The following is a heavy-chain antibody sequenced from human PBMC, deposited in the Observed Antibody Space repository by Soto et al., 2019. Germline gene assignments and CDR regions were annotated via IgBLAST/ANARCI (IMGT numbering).Heavy chain of an antibody. V-gene: IGHV1-18*01. D-gene: IGHD6-13*01. CDR1: GYTFTNYG. CDR2: ISAYNGNT. J-gene: IGHJ4*02. CDR3: ARDRILAAAGTAAGY. Sequence: ASVKVSCKASGYTFTNYGITWVRQAPGQGLEWMGWISAYNGNTHYTQKLQGRVTMTTDTSTSTAYMELRSLRSDDTAVYYCARDRILAAAGTAAGYWGQGTLVTVSS.